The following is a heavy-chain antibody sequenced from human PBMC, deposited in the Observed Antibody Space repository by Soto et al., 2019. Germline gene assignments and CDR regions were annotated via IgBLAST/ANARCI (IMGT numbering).Heavy chain of an antibody. Sequence: QVQLVQSGAEVKKPGSSVKVSCKASGGTFSSYAISWVRQAPGQGLEWMGGSIPIFGTANYAQKFQGRVTITADKSTSTAYMELSSLRYEDTAVYYCARSNVEMATQRDYFDYWGQGTLVTVSS. CDR1: GGTFSSYA. CDR3: ARSNVEMATQRDYFDY. V-gene: IGHV1-69*06. J-gene: IGHJ4*02. D-gene: IGHD5-12*01. CDR2: SIPIFGTA.